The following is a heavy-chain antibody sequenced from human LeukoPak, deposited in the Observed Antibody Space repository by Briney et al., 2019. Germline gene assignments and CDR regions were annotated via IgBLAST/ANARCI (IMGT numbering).Heavy chain of an antibody. CDR2: ISSSSSYT. V-gene: IGHV3-11*05. CDR1: GFTFSDYY. Sequence: GGSLRLSCAASGFTFSDYYMSWIRQAPGKGLEWVSYISSSSSYTNYADSVKGRFTISRDNAKNSLYLQMNSLRAEDTAVYYCARADESGYCSDGSCYFYWGQGTLVTVSS. J-gene: IGHJ4*02. D-gene: IGHD2-15*01. CDR3: ARADESGYCSDGSCYFY.